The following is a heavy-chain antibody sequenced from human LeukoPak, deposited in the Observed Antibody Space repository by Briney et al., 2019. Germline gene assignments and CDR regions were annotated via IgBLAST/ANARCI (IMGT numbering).Heavy chain of an antibody. CDR3: TTRGGSFSIFDY. CDR2: IKSKTDGGTT. J-gene: IGHJ4*02. V-gene: IGHV3-15*01. CDR1: GFTFSKAW. D-gene: IGHD1-26*01. Sequence: SGGSLRLSCAASGFTFSKAWMSLVRQAPGKGLEWVGRIKSKTDGGTTDYAAPVKGRFTISRDDSKNTLYLQMNSLKTEDTAVYYCTTRGGSFSIFDYWGQGTLVTVSS.